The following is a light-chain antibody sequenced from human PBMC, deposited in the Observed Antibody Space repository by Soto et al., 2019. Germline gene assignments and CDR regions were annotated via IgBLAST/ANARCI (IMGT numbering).Light chain of an antibody. CDR1: QSVSSD. CDR3: QQYHDWPPIT. CDR2: GAS. J-gene: IGKJ3*01. Sequence: EIVMTQSPDTLSVSPGEGVTLSCRASQSVSSDLAWYQQKPGQSPRLLMYGASTRATDIPARFSGGGSGTKFTLTISSRQSEDVAIYYCQQYHDWPPITFGPGTKVEIK. V-gene: IGKV3-15*01.